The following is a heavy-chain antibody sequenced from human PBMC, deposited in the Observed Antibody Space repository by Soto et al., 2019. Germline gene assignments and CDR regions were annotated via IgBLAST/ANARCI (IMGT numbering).Heavy chain of an antibody. Sequence: ASVKVSCKASGYTFTSYYMHWVRQAPGQGLEWMGIINPSGGSTSYAQKFQGRVTMTRDTSTSTVYMELGSLRSEDTAVYYCARVDRPGGHMDVWGQRTTVTVSS. D-gene: IGHD2-8*02. V-gene: IGHV1-46*01. J-gene: IGHJ6*02. CDR1: GYTFTSYY. CDR3: ARVDRPGGHMDV. CDR2: INPSGGST.